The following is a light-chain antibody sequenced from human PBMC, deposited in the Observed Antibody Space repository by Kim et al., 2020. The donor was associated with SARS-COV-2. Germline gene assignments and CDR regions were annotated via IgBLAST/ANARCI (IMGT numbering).Light chain of an antibody. CDR2: LGS. CDR1: QSVLPSNGYNC. V-gene: IGKV2-28*01. CDR3: MQALQTPYS. Sequence: EPSAISCRSSQSVLPSNGYNCLDWYLQKPGQSPQLLIYLGSNRASGVPDRFSRSGSGTDFTLKLSRVEAEDFGFYYCMQALQTPYSFGQGTKLEI. J-gene: IGKJ2*03.